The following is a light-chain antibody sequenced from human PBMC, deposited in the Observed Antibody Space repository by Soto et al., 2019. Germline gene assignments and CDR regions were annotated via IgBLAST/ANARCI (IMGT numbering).Light chain of an antibody. Sequence: EIVLTQSPATLSLSPGERATLSCRASQSVSSYLAWNQQKPGQAPRLLTYDASNRATGIPARFSGSGSGTDFTLTISSLEPEDFAIYYCQQRSNWPPVTFGGGTKVEIK. CDR2: DAS. CDR3: QQRSNWPPVT. J-gene: IGKJ4*01. V-gene: IGKV3-11*01. CDR1: QSVSSY.